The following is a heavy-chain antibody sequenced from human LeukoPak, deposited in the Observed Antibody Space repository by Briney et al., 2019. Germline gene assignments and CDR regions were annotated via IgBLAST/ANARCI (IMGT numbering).Heavy chain of an antibody. V-gene: IGHV1-69*04. Sequence: GSSVKVSCKASGGTFSSYTISWVRQAPGQGLEWMGRIIPILGIANYAQKFQGRVTITADKSTSTAYMELSSLRSEDTAVYYCARDPPAVVTPNYYYDMDVWGQGTTVTVSS. J-gene: IGHJ6*02. CDR3: ARDPPAVVTPNYYYDMDV. D-gene: IGHD4-23*01. CDR2: IIPILGIA. CDR1: GGTFSSYT.